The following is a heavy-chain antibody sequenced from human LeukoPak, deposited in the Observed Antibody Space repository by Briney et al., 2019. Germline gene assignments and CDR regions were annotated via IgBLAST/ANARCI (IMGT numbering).Heavy chain of an antibody. V-gene: IGHV3-13*01. D-gene: IGHD6-13*01. CDR2: IGTAGDT. Sequence: PGGSLRLSCAASGFTFSSYDMHWVRQATGKGLEWVSAIGTAGDTYYPGSVKGRFTISRENAKNSLYLQMNSLRAGDTAVYYCARGSRGQQPRPGFDYWGQGTLVTVSS. CDR3: ARGSRGQQPRPGFDY. CDR1: GFTFSSYD. J-gene: IGHJ4*02.